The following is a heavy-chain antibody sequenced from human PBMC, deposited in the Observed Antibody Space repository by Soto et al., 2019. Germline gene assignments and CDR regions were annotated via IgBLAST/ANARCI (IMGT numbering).Heavy chain of an antibody. CDR2: IVSLYRTA. CDR3: FRDSGAKLSSS. CDR1: GRTFSSHR. V-gene: IGHV1-69*13. Sequence: SVKVSCKASGRTFSSHRIHSVRQAPEQGLEWVGGIVSLYRTADYAQKFQGRVTITADESARTSDIELRCPKSQDTAVYYCFRDSGAKLSSSWGQGTVVTVSS. D-gene: IGHD6-13*01. J-gene: IGHJ1*01.